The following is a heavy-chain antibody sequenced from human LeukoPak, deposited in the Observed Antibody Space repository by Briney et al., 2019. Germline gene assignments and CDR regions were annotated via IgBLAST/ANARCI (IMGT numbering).Heavy chain of an antibody. CDR3: ARRVSKRGLYSSSPGAFDI. D-gene: IGHD6-13*01. J-gene: IGHJ3*02. CDR1: GFTVSSNY. Sequence: GGSLRLSCAASGFTVSSNYMSWVRQAPGKGLEWVSVIYSGGSTYYADSVKGRFTISRHNSKNTLYLQMNSLRAEDTAVYYCARRVSKRGLYSSSPGAFDIWGQGTMDTVSS. V-gene: IGHV3-53*04. CDR2: IYSGGST.